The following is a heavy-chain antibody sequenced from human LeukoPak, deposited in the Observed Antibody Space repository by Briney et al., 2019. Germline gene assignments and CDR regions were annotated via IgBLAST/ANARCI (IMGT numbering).Heavy chain of an antibody. V-gene: IGHV3-23*01. CDR2: ISGSGGST. CDR3: AKGPAPSYCSSTSCFFGFDP. CDR1: GFIFSSYA. D-gene: IGHD2-2*01. J-gene: IGHJ5*02. Sequence: PGGSLRLSCAASGFIFSSYAMSWVRQAPGKGLEWVSAISGSGGSTYYADSVKGRFTISRDNSKNTLYLQMNSLRAEDTAVYYCAKGPAPSYCSSTSCFFGFDPWGQGTLVTVSS.